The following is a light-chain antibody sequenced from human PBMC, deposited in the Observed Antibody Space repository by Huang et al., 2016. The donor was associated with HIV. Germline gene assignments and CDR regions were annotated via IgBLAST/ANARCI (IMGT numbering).Light chain of an antibody. CDR2: GSS. J-gene: IGKJ4*01. CDR1: RSVSSN. V-gene: IGKV3-15*01. Sequence: IVMTQSPATLSVSPGERVTVSCRANRSVSSNLAWYQQRPGQAPRLLIYGSSTRATGIPARLSGSGSGTDFSLTISSLQSEDFALYYCQQYNNWLLSFGGGTRVDIE. CDR3: QQYNNWLLS.